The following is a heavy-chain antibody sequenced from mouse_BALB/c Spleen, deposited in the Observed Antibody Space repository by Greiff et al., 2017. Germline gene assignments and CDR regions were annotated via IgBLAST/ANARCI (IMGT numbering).Heavy chain of an antibody. CDR3: ATYRYDSAY. D-gene: IGHD2-14*01. J-gene: IGHJ3*01. V-gene: IGHV1-7*01. CDR1: GYTFTSYW. Sequence: VQLQQSGAELAKPGASVKMSCKASGYTFTSYWMHWVKQRPGQGLEWIGYINPSTGYTEYNQKFKDKATLTADKSSSTAYMQLSSLTSEDSAVYYCATYRYDSAYWGQGTLVTVSA. CDR2: INPSTGYT.